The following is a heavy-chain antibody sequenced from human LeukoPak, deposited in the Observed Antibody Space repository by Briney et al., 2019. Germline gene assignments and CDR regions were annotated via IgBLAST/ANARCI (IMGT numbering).Heavy chain of an antibody. CDR3: ARDPDYYGSGDYYMDV. V-gene: IGHV3-48*03. D-gene: IGHD3-10*01. CDR2: ISSSGSTM. J-gene: IGHJ6*03. Sequence: GGSLRLSCAASGFTFSSYEMNWVRQAPGKGLEWVSYISSSGSTMYYADSVKGRSTISRDNAKNSLYLQMNSLRAEDTAVYYCARDPDYYGSGDYYMDVWGKGTTVTISS. CDR1: GFTFSSYE.